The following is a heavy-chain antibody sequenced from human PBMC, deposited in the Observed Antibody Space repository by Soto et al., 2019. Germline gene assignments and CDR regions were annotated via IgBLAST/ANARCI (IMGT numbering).Heavy chain of an antibody. CDR3: TRGAGPPWFDL. CDR1: GDSISGHF. Sequence: PSETLSLTCTVSGDSISGHFWSWIRQPAGKGLEWVGRIHSTGVTSYNPSLKSRVTMSVDTSKNQFSLNLRSVTAADTAVYYCTRGAGPPWFDLWGQGTQVTVSS. J-gene: IGHJ5*02. V-gene: IGHV4-4*07. CDR2: IHSTGVT.